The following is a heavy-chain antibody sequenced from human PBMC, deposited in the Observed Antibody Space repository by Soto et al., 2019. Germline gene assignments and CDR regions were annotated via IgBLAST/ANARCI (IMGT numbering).Heavy chain of an antibody. J-gene: IGHJ3*02. Sequence: SSVTLRLPCTVSGGSISSYYWSWILQTPGKGLEWIGYIYYSGSTNYNPSLKSRVTVSVDTTKNQVSLKLSSVAAADTALYYCARCSREGLRVESPLDAFDIWGQGTMVTVSS. D-gene: IGHD3-3*01. V-gene: IGHV4-59*08. CDR2: IYYSGST. CDR1: GGSISSYY. CDR3: ARCSREGLRVESPLDAFDI.